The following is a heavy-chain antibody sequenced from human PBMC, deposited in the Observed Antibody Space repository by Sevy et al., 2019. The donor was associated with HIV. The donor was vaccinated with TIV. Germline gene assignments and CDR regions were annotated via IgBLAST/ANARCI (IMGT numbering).Heavy chain of an antibody. J-gene: IGHJ6*02. CDR1: GFTFINHA. CDR2: ISYDGSNK. Sequence: GGSLRLSCAASGFTFINHAMHWVRQAPGKGLEWVTVISYDGSNKYYADSVKGRFTISRDTSKSTVYLQMNSLRAEDTAVYYCAKVTGGGIVVVTHYYYYGMDVWGQGTTVTVSS. CDR3: AKVTGGGIVVVTHYYYYGMDV. V-gene: IGHV3-30*04. D-gene: IGHD3-22*01.